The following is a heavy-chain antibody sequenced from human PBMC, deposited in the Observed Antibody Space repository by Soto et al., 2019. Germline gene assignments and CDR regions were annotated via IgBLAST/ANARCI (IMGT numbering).Heavy chain of an antibody. CDR1: GFTFAGYST. V-gene: IGHV3-23*01. Sequence: EVHLLESGGGLVQPGGSLRLSCAASGFTFAGYSTMSWVRQAPGKGLEWVSSISGSGGSTYYADSVKGRFTISRDNSKNTLYLQMNALSAEDTAFYYCAKDRSGFAGGWEYFDYWGQGALVTVSS. CDR3: AKDRSGFAGGWEYFDY. CDR2: ISGSGGST. J-gene: IGHJ4*02. D-gene: IGHD6-19*01.